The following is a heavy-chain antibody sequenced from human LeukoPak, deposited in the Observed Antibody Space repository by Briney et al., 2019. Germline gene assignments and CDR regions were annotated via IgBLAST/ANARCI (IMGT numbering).Heavy chain of an antibody. V-gene: IGHV3-23*01. CDR3: AKVYGYNWNDVLFRWFDP. CDR1: GFTFSSYA. D-gene: IGHD1-1*01. Sequence: PGGSLRLSCAASGFTFSSYAMNWVRQAPGKGLEWVSGINDVGRSTYYADSVKGRFTISRDNSKNMLHLQMNSLRAEDTAVYYCAKVYGYNWNDVLFRWFDPWGQGTLVTVSS. CDR2: INDVGRST. J-gene: IGHJ5*02.